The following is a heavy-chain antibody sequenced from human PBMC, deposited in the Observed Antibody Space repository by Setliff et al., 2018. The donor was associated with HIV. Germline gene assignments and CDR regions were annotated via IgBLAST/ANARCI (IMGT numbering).Heavy chain of an antibody. CDR3: AVVNKVTDFEY. D-gene: IGHD2-21*01. V-gene: IGHV1-69*13. CDR1: GGTFSSDS. Sequence: GASVKVSCKTSGGTFSSDSITWVRQAPGQGLEWMGGIIPLFGSADYAQRFQGRVTITADESTSTAYMELTSLRSEDTAMYYCAVVNKVTDFEYWGQGTLVTVSS. J-gene: IGHJ4*02. CDR2: IIPLFGSA.